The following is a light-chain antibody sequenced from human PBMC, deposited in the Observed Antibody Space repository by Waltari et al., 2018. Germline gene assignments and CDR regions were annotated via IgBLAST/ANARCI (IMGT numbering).Light chain of an antibody. Sequence: QSVLTQPPSASGTPGQRVTVSCSGTSSNLGRNRLNWYQQLPGMAPKLLIYSSSQRPSGVPDRFSASKSGTSATLAISGPQSEDEADYYCAAWDDSLTLVVFGGGTKLTVL. CDR3: AAWDDSLTLVV. CDR1: SSNLGRNR. V-gene: IGLV1-44*01. CDR2: SSS. J-gene: IGLJ2*01.